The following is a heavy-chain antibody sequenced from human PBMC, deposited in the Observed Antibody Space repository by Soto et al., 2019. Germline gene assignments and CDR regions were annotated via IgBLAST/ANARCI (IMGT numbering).Heavy chain of an antibody. CDR2: ISGGGGDT. Sequence: EVQLLESGGGLVQPGGSLRLYCSASGFTFTSYAMSWVRQAPGKGLEWVSGISGGGGDTKNADSVKGRFTNSRENFKNMLYFPMYRLRAGDTVVYYSAKHDLWTVNKTRLDSWGQGTLVNVYS. D-gene: IGHD3-3*01. CDR1: GFTFTSYA. V-gene: IGHV3-23*01. J-gene: IGHJ4*02. CDR3: AKHDLWTVNKTRLDS.